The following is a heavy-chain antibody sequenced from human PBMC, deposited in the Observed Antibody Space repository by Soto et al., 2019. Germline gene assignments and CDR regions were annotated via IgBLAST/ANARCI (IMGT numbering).Heavy chain of an antibody. CDR2: INPSGGST. V-gene: IGHV1-46*01. CDR3: ARVGGYCSGGSCYSGETDY. Sequence: QVQLVQSGAEVKKPGASVKVSCKASGYTFTSYYMHWVRQAPGQGLEWMGIINPSGGSTSYAQKFQGRVTMTRDTSTSTVYMELSSLRSEDTGVYYCARVGGYCSGGSCYSGETDYWGQGTLVTVSS. J-gene: IGHJ4*02. CDR1: GYTFTSYY. D-gene: IGHD2-15*01.